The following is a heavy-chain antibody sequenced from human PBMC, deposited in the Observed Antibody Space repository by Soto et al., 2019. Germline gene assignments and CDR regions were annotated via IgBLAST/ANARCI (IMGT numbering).Heavy chain of an antibody. V-gene: IGHV5-51*01. CDR1: GYSFTSYW. CDR2: IYPGDSDT. Sequence: GESLKISCKGSGYSFTSYWIAWVRQMPGKGLEWMGIIYPGDSDTRYSPSFQGQVTISADKSISTAYLQWSSLKASDTAMYYCARRGYCTNGVCYRAPGWFDPWGQVTLVTGSS. J-gene: IGHJ5*02. CDR3: ARRGYCTNGVCYRAPGWFDP. D-gene: IGHD2-8*01.